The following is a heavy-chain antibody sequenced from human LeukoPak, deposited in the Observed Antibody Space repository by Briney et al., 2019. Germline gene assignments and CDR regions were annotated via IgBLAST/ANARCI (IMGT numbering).Heavy chain of an antibody. V-gene: IGHV3-30*18. CDR1: GFTFSSYG. Sequence: GGSLRLSCAASGFTFSSYGMHWVRQARGKGLEWVAVISYDGSNKYYADSVKGRFTISRDNSKSTLYLQMNSLRAEDTAVYYCAKFSSGEPTAGWFDPWGQGTLVTVSS. D-gene: IGHD2/OR15-2a*01. CDR2: ISYDGSNK. CDR3: AKFSSGEPTAGWFDP. J-gene: IGHJ5*02.